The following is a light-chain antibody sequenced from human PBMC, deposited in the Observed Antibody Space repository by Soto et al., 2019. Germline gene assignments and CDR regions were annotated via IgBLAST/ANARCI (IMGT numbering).Light chain of an antibody. CDR3: QQYGSSPRT. CDR1: PSISSSY. V-gene: IGKV3-20*01. CDR2: AAS. Sequence: EIVLTQSPGTLSLSPGERATLSCRASPSISSSYLAWYQQRPGQAPRLLIYAASSRATGIPDRFSGGGSATDFTLTVSRLEPEDFAVYYCQQYGSSPRTFGQGTKLEIK. J-gene: IGKJ2*01.